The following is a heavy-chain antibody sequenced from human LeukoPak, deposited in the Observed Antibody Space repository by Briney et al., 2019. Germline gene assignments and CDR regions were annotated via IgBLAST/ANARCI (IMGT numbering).Heavy chain of an antibody. Sequence: KVSCKASEGTFSNHAITWVRQAPGQGLEWMGWIITYNGNTHYAQKLQGRVTLTTDTSTNTAYMELRGLRSDDTAVYYCAKTTVTSEEYFYYYMDVWGKGTTVTVSS. J-gene: IGHJ6*03. CDR2: IITYNGNT. CDR1: EGTFSNHA. CDR3: AKTTVTSEEYFYYYMDV. V-gene: IGHV1-18*01. D-gene: IGHD4-17*01.